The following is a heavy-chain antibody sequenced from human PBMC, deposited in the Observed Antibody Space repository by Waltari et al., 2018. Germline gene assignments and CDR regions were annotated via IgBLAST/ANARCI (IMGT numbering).Heavy chain of an antibody. CDR3: ASARDSSSSPYYYYGMDV. Sequence: EVQLVESGGGLVQPGGSLRLSCAASGFTFSSYEMNWVRQAPRRELAWVSYISSSGRTIHYADSLKGRFTISRDNAKNSLYLQMNSLRAEDTAVYYCASARDSSSSPYYYYGMDVWGQGTTVTVSS. D-gene: IGHD6-6*01. J-gene: IGHJ6*02. CDR1: GFTFSSYE. CDR2: ISSSGRTI. V-gene: IGHV3-48*03.